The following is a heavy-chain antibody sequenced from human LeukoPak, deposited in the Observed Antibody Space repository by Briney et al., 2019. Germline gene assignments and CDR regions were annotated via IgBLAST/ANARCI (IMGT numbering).Heavy chain of an antibody. Sequence: GLSLRLSCAASGFTFSSYAMAWVRQALRKGLEWVSASHSTGRSTYYPDSLKGRVTISRDNSKNTLYLQMKSLRPEDTAVYYCARVPTSGTYYYFDYWGQGTQVTVSS. CDR2: SHSTGRST. V-gene: IGHV3-23*01. J-gene: IGHJ4*02. CDR1: GFTFSSYA. D-gene: IGHD2-8*01. CDR3: ARVPTSGTYYYFDY.